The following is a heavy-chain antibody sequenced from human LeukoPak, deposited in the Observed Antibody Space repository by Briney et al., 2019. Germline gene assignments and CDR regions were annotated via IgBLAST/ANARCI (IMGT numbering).Heavy chain of an antibody. CDR2: FDPEDGET. D-gene: IGHD2-2*01. Sequence: ASVKVSCKVSGYTLTELSMHWVRQAPGKGLEWMGGFDPEDGETIYAQKFQGRVTMTEGTSTDTAYMELSSLRSEDTAVYYCATDLACSSTSCYLTNYWGQGTLVTVSS. CDR1: GYTLTELS. V-gene: IGHV1-24*01. J-gene: IGHJ4*02. CDR3: ATDLACSSTSCYLTNY.